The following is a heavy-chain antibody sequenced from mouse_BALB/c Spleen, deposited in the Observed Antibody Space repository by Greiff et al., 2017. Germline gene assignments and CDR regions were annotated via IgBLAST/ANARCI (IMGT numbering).Heavy chain of an antibody. CDR3: TRDYYGAMDY. CDR1: GYTFTSYW. V-gene: IGHV1-69*02. D-gene: IGHD1-1*01. Sequence: QVQLKQPGAELVRPGASVKLSCKASGYTFTSYWINWVKQRPGQGLEWIGNIYPSDSYTNYNQKFKDKATLTVDKSSSTAYMQLSSPTSEDSAVYYCTRDYYGAMDYWGQGTSVTVSS. J-gene: IGHJ4*01. CDR2: IYPSDSYT.